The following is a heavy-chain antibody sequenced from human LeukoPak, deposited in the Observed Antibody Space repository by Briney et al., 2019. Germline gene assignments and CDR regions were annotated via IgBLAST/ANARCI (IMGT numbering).Heavy chain of an antibody. D-gene: IGHD1-26*01. Sequence: PSETLSLTCTVSGGSISSSSYYWDWIRQPPGKGLEWVGSIHHSGTTYYNPSLKSRVTISVDTSKNQFSLKLSSVTAADTAVYHCARRYGSGSYADYWGQGTLVTVSS. CDR2: IHHSGTT. CDR1: GGSISSSSYY. J-gene: IGHJ4*02. CDR3: ARRYGSGSYADY. V-gene: IGHV4-39*01.